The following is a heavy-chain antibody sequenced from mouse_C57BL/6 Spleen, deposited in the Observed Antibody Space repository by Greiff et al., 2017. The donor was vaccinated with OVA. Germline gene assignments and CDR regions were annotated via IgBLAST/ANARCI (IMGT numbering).Heavy chain of an antibody. V-gene: IGHV1-82*01. D-gene: IGHD2-4*01. CDR2: IYPGDGDT. Sequence: VQLQQSGPELVKPGASVKISCKASGYAFSSSWMNWVKQRPGKGLEWIGRIYPGDGDTNYNGKFKGKATLTADKSSSTAYMQLSSLTSEDSAVYFCASSDYDGSGTRVDYWGQGTTLTVSS. CDR1: GYAFSSSW. J-gene: IGHJ2*01. CDR3: ASSDYDGSGTRVDY.